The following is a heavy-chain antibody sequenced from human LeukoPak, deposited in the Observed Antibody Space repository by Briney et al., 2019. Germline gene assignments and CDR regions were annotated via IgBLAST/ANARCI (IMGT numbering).Heavy chain of an antibody. Sequence: GGSQRLSCAASGFTFSSYGMHWVRQAPGKGLEWVAVISYDGSNKYYADSVKGRFTISRDNSKNTLYLQMNSLRAEDTAVYYCAKDGSSSWLHYWGQGTLVTVSS. D-gene: IGHD6-13*01. V-gene: IGHV3-30*18. CDR1: GFTFSSYG. CDR3: AKDGSSSWLHY. CDR2: ISYDGSNK. J-gene: IGHJ4*02.